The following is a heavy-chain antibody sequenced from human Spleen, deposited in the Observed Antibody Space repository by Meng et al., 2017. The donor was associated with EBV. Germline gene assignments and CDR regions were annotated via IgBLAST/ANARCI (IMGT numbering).Heavy chain of an antibody. V-gene: IGHV4-39*07. CDR2: INYFGST. J-gene: IGHJ5*02. Sequence: PLQGLGPGLVKPSETLSPTCSVSGGSISGSSYCWAWVRQPPGKGLEYIGSINYFGSTYSNLSLKSRVTISVDTSKNHFSLKLSSVTAADTAVYFCAREDNAKFDPWGQGTLVTVSS. CDR1: GGSISGSSYC. D-gene: IGHD2-2*01. CDR3: AREDNAKFDP.